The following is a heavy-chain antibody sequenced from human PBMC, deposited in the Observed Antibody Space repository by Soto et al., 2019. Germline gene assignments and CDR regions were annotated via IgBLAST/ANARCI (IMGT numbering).Heavy chain of an antibody. CDR3: AKGLGSKSRYYFDY. Sequence: EVQLLESGGGLVQPGGSLRLSCAASGFIFSSYAMGWVRQAPGKGLEWVSSISGSGGSTYYADSVKGRFIISRDSSKKTMYLQMNSLRVEDTAVYYCAKGLGSKSRYYFDYWAQGTLVTVSS. V-gene: IGHV3-23*01. CDR2: ISGSGGST. D-gene: IGHD4-4*01. CDR1: GFIFSSYA. J-gene: IGHJ4*02.